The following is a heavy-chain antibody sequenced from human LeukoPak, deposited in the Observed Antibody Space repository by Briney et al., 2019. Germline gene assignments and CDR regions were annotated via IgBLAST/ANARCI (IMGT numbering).Heavy chain of an antibody. CDR2: LNSDGSSS. V-gene: IGHV3-74*01. CDR3: ASGNYESSGS. CDR1: GFTFSRYW. Sequence: GGSLRLSCAASGFTFSRYWMHWVRQAPGKGLVWVSRLNSDGSSSSYADSVKGRFTISRGNAKNTLYLQMNSLRAEDTAVYYCASGNYESSGSWGQGTLVTVSS. J-gene: IGHJ5*02. D-gene: IGHD3-22*01.